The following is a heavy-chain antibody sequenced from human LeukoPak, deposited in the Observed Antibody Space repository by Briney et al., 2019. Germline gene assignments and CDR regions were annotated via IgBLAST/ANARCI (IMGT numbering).Heavy chain of an antibody. CDR1: GFTFSSYS. CDR2: ISSSSSYI. Sequence: KSGGSLRLSCAASGFTFSSYSMNWVRQAPGKGLEWVSSISSSSSYIYYADSVKGRLTISGDNAKNSLYLQMNSLRAEDTAVYFCARSAGPNYFDYWGQGNLVTVSS. V-gene: IGHV3-21*06. CDR3: ARSAGPNYFDY. J-gene: IGHJ4*02.